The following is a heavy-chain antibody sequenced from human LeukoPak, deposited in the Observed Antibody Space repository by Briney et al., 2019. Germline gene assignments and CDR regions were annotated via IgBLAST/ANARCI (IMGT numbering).Heavy chain of an antibody. CDR3: ARRLQPFDY. J-gene: IGHJ4*02. CDR2: IYHSGST. Sequence: NPSETLSLTCAVSGYSISSGYYWGWIRQPPGEGLEWIGSIYHSGSTYYNPSLKSRVTISVDTSKNQFSLKLSSVTAADTAVYYSARRLQPFDYWCQGTLVTVSS. V-gene: IGHV4-38-2*01. CDR1: GYSISSGYY. D-gene: IGHD4-11*01.